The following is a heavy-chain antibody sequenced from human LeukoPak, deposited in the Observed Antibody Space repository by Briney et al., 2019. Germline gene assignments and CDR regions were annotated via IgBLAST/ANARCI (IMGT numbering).Heavy chain of an antibody. D-gene: IGHD6-13*01. CDR1: GFTLSSYA. J-gene: IGHJ4*02. CDR3: ARDEVAAADTFDY. CDR2: ISYDGSNK. Sequence: PGRSLRLSCAASGFTLSSYAMHWVRQAPGKGLEWVAVISYDGSNKYYADSVKGRFTISRDNSKNTLYLQMNSLRAEDTAVYYCARDEVAAADTFDYWGQGTLVTVSS. V-gene: IGHV3-30-3*01.